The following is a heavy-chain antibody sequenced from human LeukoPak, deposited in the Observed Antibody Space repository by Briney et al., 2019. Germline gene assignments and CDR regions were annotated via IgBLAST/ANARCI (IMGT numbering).Heavy chain of an antibody. D-gene: IGHD3-9*01. V-gene: IGHV3-48*03. J-gene: IGHJ4*02. CDR3: ARRYYDVLTGYYTPFDY. CDR2: ISSSGSTI. Sequence: GGSLRLSCAASGFTFSSYEMNWVRQAPGKGLEWVSYISSSGSTIFYADSVKGRFTISRDNAKNSLYLQMNSLRAEDTAVYYCARRYYDVLTGYYTPFDYWGQGTLVTVSS. CDR1: GFTFSSYE.